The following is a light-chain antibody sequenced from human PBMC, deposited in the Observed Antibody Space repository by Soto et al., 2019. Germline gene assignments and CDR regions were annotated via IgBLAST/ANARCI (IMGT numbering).Light chain of an antibody. Sequence: EIVLTQSPATLSLSPGERATLSCRASQSVSSYLAWYQQKPGQAPRLLIYDASSRATGIPARFSGSGSGTDFTLTISSLEPEDFAVYYCQQRSNSFTFGPGTKVDTK. CDR3: QQRSNSFT. J-gene: IGKJ3*01. V-gene: IGKV3-11*01. CDR1: QSVSSY. CDR2: DAS.